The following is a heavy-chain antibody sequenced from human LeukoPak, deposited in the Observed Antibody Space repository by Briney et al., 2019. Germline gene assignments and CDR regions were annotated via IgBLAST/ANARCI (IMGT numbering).Heavy chain of an antibody. V-gene: IGHV4-30-4*08. D-gene: IGHD6-13*01. CDR2: IYYSGST. Sequence: SQTLSLTCTVSGGSISSGDYYWSWIRQPPGKGLEWIGYIYYSGSTYYNPSLKSRVTISVDTSKNQFSLKLSSVTAADTAVYYCARGGGSSWYPSLFDYLGQGTLVTVSS. CDR1: GGSISSGDYY. J-gene: IGHJ4*02. CDR3: ARGGGSSWYPSLFDY.